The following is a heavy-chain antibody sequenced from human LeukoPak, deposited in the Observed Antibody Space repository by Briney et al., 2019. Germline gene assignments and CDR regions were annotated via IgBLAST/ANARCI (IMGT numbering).Heavy chain of an antibody. CDR3: AAVPAAIPHY. J-gene: IGHJ4*02. V-gene: IGHV1-46*01. CDR2: INPSGGST. CDR1: GYTFTIYN. D-gene: IGHD2-2*01. Sequence: ASVTXSYKASGYTFTIYNMHWVRQAPXQGLEWMGIINPSGGSTSYAQKFQGRVTMTRDTSTSTVYMELSSLRSDDTAVYYCAAVPAAIPHYWGQGTLVTVSS.